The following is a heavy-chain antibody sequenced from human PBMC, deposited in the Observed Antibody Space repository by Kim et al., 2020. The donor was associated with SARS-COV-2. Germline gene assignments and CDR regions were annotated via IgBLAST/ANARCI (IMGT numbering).Heavy chain of an antibody. D-gene: IGHD1-26*01. CDR2: ISGSGGST. CDR3: AKVPVVGGTFFRYWYFDL. CDR1: GFTFSSYA. J-gene: IGHJ2*01. V-gene: IGHV3-23*01. Sequence: GGSLRLSCAASGFTFSSYAMSWVRQAPGKGLEWVSAISGSGGSTYYADSVKGRFTISRDNSKNTLYLQMNSLRAEDTAVYYCAKVPVVGGTFFRYWYFDLWGRGTLVTVSA.